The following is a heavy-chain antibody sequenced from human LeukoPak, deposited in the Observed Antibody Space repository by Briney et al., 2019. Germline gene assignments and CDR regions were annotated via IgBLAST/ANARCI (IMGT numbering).Heavy chain of an antibody. CDR2: INHSGST. CDR1: GGSFSGYY. J-gene: IGHJ4*02. CDR3: ARGPRRNIMLIAVAGPYYFDY. D-gene: IGHD6-19*01. V-gene: IGHV4-34*01. Sequence: PSETLSLTCAVYGGSFSGYYWSWIRQPPGKGLEWTGEINHSGSTNYNPSLKSRVTISVDTSKNQFSLKLSSVTAADTAVYYCARGPRRNIMLIAVAGPYYFDYWGQGTLVTVSS.